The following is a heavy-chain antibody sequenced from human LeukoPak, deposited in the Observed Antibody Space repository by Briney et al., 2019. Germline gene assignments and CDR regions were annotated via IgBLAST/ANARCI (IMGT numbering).Heavy chain of an antibody. Sequence: GGSLRLSCVASGFTFTRSAMHWVRQAPGKGLEWVAFIQYDGDNKYYADSVKGRFTISRDDSQNTLYLQMNSLTVEDTAVYYCAKRWDSTWSFFDLWGQGTLVTVSS. J-gene: IGHJ4*02. CDR2: IQYDGDNK. D-gene: IGHD1-26*01. CDR1: GFTFTRSA. V-gene: IGHV3-30*02. CDR3: AKRWDSTWSFFDL.